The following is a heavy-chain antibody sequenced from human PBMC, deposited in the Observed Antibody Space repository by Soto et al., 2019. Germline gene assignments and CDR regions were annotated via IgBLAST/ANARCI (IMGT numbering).Heavy chain of an antibody. CDR3: AKDLYSSGWYNYFDP. Sequence: QVQLVESGGGVVQPGRSLRLSCAASGFPFSTTGMHWVRQAPGKGLEWVAMISHDGGAKYYADSVKGRFTISRDDSKNTLDLQMNSLRPEDTAVYYCAKDLYSSGWYNYFDPWGQGTLVTVSS. CDR2: ISHDGGAK. D-gene: IGHD6-19*01. V-gene: IGHV3-30*18. J-gene: IGHJ5*02. CDR1: GFPFSTTG.